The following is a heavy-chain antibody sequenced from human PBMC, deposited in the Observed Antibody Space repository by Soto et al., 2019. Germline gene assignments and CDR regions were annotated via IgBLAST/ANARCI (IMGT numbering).Heavy chain of an antibody. CDR3: ASSLGYCSSTTCHHYYFDY. J-gene: IGHJ4*02. D-gene: IGHD2-2*01. CDR2: TRNKANSYAT. Sequence: PGGSMRLSCAASGFTFSDHYMDWVSKAPGKGLEWVGRTRNKANSYATEYAASVKGRFTISRDDSKNSLYLQMNSLKTEDTAVYYCASSLGYCSSTTCHHYYFDYWGQGTLVTVSS. V-gene: IGHV3-72*01. CDR1: GFTFSDHY.